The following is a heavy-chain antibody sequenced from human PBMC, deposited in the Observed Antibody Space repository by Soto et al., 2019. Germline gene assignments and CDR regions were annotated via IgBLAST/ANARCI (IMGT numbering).Heavy chain of an antibody. V-gene: IGHV3-23*01. CDR1: GFTFSNYA. Sequence: LRLSCAASGFTFSNYAMSWVRQAPGKGLEWVSSISGTGGNTYYADSVKGRFSISRDNSKNTLYLQMNSLRAEDTAVYYCANGIAKAGQYYYGMDVWGQGTTVTVSS. D-gene: IGHD6-13*01. J-gene: IGHJ6*02. CDR3: ANGIAKAGQYYYGMDV. CDR2: ISGTGGNT.